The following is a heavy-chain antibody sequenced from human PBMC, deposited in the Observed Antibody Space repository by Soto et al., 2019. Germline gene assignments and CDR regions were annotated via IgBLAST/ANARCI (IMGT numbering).Heavy chain of an antibody. D-gene: IGHD3-10*01. V-gene: IGHV3-13*01. J-gene: IGHJ6*02. Sequence: GGSLRLSCAASGFTFSSYDMHWVRQATGKGLEWVSAIGTAGDTYYPGSVKGRFNISRENAKNSLYRQMNSLRAGDKAVYYWARGRTQSLDGSGRYYYYDYGMDVWGQGTTVTVSS. CDR3: ARGRTQSLDGSGRYYYYDYGMDV. CDR1: GFTFSSYD. CDR2: IGTAGDT.